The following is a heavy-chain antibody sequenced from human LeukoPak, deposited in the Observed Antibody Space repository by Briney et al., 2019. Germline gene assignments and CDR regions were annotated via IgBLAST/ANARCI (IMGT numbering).Heavy chain of an antibody. CDR3: VRGSTLRHYQY. CDR2: IYYSGST. J-gene: IGHJ4*02. CDR1: GGSISSTTYY. D-gene: IGHD3-16*01. V-gene: IGHV4-39*01. Sequence: SETLSLTCTVSGGSISSTTYYWGWIRRPPGKGLEWIGSIYYSGSTYYNPPLKSRLTVSVDTSKNQFSLILSSVTAADTAVYYCVRGSTLRHYQYWGQGTLVTVSS.